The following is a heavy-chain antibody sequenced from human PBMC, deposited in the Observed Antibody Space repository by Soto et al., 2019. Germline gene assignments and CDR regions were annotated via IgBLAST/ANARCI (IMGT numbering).Heavy chain of an antibody. V-gene: IGHV3-23*01. Sequence: EVQLLQSGGGLVQPGGSLRLSCAASGFTFSTYAMAWVRQAPGKGLEWVSTVSGGGDHTYYADSVKGRSTISRDASKNTLYLQMDSRRVEDTAVYYCAKSGFADLEYWGQGALVTVSS. CDR1: GFTFSTYA. CDR3: AKSGFADLEY. D-gene: IGHD1-26*01. J-gene: IGHJ1*01. CDR2: VSGGGDHT.